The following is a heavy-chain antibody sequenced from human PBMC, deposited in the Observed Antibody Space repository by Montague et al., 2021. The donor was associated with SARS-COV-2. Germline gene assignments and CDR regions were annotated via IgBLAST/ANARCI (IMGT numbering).Heavy chain of an antibody. CDR3: ARLASGWWELTLDY. D-gene: IGHD2-15*01. CDR2: IYYSGST. Sequence: SETLSLTCTVSGGSISSSSYYWGWIHQPPGKGLEWIGSIYYSGSTYYNPSLKSRVTISVDTSKNQFSLKLSSVTAADTAVYYCARLASGWWELTLDYWGQGTLVTVSS. CDR1: GGSISSSSYY. V-gene: IGHV4-39*01. J-gene: IGHJ4*02.